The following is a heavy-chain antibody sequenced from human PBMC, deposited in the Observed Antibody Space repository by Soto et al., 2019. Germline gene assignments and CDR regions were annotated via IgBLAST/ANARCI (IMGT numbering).Heavy chain of an antibody. V-gene: IGHV1-69*13. J-gene: IGHJ5*02. CDR2: IIPIFGTA. Sequence: SVKVSCKASGGTFSSYSISWVRQAPGQGLEWMGGIIPIFGTANYAQKFQGRVTITADESTSTAYMGLSSLRSEDTAVYYCARDRWYSSRGGRFDPWGQGTLVSVSS. CDR1: GGTFSSYS. D-gene: IGHD6-13*01. CDR3: ARDRWYSSRGGRFDP.